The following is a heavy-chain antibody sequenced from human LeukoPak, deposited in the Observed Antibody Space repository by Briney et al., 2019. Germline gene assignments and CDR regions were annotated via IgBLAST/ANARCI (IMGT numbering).Heavy chain of an antibody. CDR3: AKEKDTAMVTIDY. V-gene: IGHV3-30*02. Sequence: GGSLRLSCAASGFTFSSYGMHWVRQAPGKGLEWVAFIRYDGSNKYYADSVKGRFTISRDNSKNTLYLQMNSLRAEDTAVYYCAKEKDTAMVTIDYWGQGTLVTVSS. D-gene: IGHD5-18*01. CDR2: IRYDGSNK. CDR1: GFTFSSYG. J-gene: IGHJ4*02.